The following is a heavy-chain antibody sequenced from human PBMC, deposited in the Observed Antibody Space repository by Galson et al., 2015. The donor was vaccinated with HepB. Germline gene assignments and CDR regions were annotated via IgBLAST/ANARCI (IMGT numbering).Heavy chain of an antibody. D-gene: IGHD6-19*01. CDR2: IYSGGST. J-gene: IGHJ4*02. CDR1: GFTVSSNY. Sequence: SLRLSCAASGFTVSSNYMSWVRQAPGKGLEWVSVIYSGGSTYYADSVKGRFTISRDNSKNTLYLQMNSLRAEDTAVYYCARDLRPVAVAPNFDYWGQGTLVTVSS. CDR3: ARDLRPVAVAPNFDY. V-gene: IGHV3-53*01.